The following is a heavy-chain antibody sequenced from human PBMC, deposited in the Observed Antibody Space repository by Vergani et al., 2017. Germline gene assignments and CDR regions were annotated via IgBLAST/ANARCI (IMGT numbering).Heavy chain of an antibody. CDR1: GGTFSSYA. Sequence: QVQLVQSGAEVKKPGSSVKVSCKASGGTFSSYAISWVRQAPGQGLEWMGRIIPVLGKTKYAQDFQGRLTITADTSTSTAYMELTSLRSQDTAVYYCASGYYDSSATDAFDIWGQGTMVTVSS. D-gene: IGHD3-22*01. V-gene: IGHV1-69*04. CDR3: ASGYYDSSATDAFDI. CDR2: IIPVLGKT. J-gene: IGHJ3*02.